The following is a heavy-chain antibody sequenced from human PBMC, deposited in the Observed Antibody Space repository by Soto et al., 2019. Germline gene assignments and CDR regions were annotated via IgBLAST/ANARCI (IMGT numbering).Heavy chain of an antibody. Sequence: PWGSLRLSCAASGFTFSSYGMHWVRQAPGKGLEWVAVISYDGSNKYYADSVKGRFTISRDNSKNTLYLQMNSLRAEDTAVYYCAKDGYSSGWYYFDYWGQGTLVTV. J-gene: IGHJ4*02. D-gene: IGHD6-19*01. CDR2: ISYDGSNK. V-gene: IGHV3-30*18. CDR1: GFTFSSYG. CDR3: AKDGYSSGWYYFDY.